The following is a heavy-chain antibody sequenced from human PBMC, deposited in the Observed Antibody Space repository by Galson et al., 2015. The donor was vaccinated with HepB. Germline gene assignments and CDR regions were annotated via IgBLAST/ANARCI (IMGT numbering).Heavy chain of an antibody. J-gene: IGHJ3*02. Sequence: SLRLSCAASGFTFDDYAMHWVRQAPGKGLEWVSGISWNSGSIGYADSVKGRLTISRDNAKNSLYLQMNSLRAEDTALYYCAKDRGAYDSSGYDAFEIWGQGTMVTVSS. D-gene: IGHD3-22*01. CDR3: AKDRGAYDSSGYDAFEI. CDR2: ISWNSGSI. CDR1: GFTFDDYA. V-gene: IGHV3-9*01.